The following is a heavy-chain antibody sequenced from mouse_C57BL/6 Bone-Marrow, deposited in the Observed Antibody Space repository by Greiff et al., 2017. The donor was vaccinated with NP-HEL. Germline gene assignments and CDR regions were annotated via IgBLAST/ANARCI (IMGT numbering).Heavy chain of an antibody. CDR3: GGGSFLFDY. J-gene: IGHJ2*01. D-gene: IGHD1-1*02. CDR1: GYTFTSYW. V-gene: IGHV1-7*01. CDR2: INPSSGYT. Sequence: QVQLKESGAELAKPGASVKLSCKASGYTFTSYWMHWVKQRPGQCLEWIGYINPSSGYTKYNQKFKDKATLTADKSSSTAYMQLSSLTYEDSAVYYCGGGSFLFDYWGQGTTLTVSS.